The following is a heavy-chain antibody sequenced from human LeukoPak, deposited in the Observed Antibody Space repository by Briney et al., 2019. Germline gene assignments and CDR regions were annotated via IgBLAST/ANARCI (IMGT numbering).Heavy chain of an antibody. CDR3: ATTGSGSYCDY. CDR2: INDDETST. CDR1: GFSFSSSW. D-gene: IGHD1-26*01. V-gene: IGHV3-74*01. Sequence: GGSLTLSCAASGFSFSSSWMHWVRQVPGKGLEWVSRINDDETSTTYAESVKGRFTISRDNAKNTLFLQMNSLRAEDTAVYYCATTGSGSYCDYWGQGTLVTVSS. J-gene: IGHJ4*02.